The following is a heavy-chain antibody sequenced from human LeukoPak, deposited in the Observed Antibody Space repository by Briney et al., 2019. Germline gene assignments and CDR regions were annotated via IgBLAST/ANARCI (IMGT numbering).Heavy chain of an antibody. J-gene: IGHJ4*02. CDR2: INHSGST. D-gene: IGHD2-2*01. CDR1: GGSFSGYY. V-gene: IGHV4-34*01. Sequence: TSETLSLTCAVYGGSFSGYYWSWIRQPPGKGLEWIGEINHSGSTNYNPSLKSRVTISVDTSKNQFSLKLSSVTAVDTAVYYCARRYQLPLDYWGQGTLVTVSS. CDR3: ARRYQLPLDY.